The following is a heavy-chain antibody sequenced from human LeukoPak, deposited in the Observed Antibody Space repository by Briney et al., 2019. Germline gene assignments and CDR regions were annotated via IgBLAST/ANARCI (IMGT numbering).Heavy chain of an antibody. D-gene: IGHD6-6*01. Sequence: SVKVSCKASGGTFSSYAISWARQAPGQGLEWMGGIIPIFGTANYAQKFQGRVTITADESTSTAYMELSSLRSEDTAVYYCARAGVPFSLRSSFDYWGQGTLVTVSS. CDR3: ARAGVPFSLRSSFDY. CDR1: GGTFSSYA. CDR2: IIPIFGTA. V-gene: IGHV1-69*01. J-gene: IGHJ4*02.